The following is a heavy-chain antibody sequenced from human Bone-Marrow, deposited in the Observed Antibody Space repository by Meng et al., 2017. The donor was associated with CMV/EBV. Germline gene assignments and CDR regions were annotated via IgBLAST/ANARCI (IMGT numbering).Heavy chain of an antibody. D-gene: IGHD3-16*01. CDR1: GFTFSSYG. J-gene: IGHJ3*02. CDR2: IRYDGSNK. Sequence: GESLKIYCAASGFTFSSYGMHWVRQAPGKGLEWVAFIRYDGSNKYYTDSVKGRFTISRDNSKNTLYLQMNSLRAEDTAVYYWAKDVYLTWGFDIWGQGTMVTVSS. V-gene: IGHV3-30*02. CDR3: AKDVYLTWGFDI.